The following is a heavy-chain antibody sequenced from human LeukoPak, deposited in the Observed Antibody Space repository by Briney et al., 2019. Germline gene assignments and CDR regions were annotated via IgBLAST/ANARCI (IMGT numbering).Heavy chain of an antibody. J-gene: IGHJ6*02. CDR3: ARTIRFLEWLSYYYYYGMDV. Sequence: PSETLSLTCAVYGGSFSGYYWSWIRQPPGKGLEWIGEINHSGSTNYNPSLKSRVTISVDTSKNQFSLKLSSVTAADTAVYYCARTIRFLEWLSYYYYYGMDVWGQGTTVTVSS. V-gene: IGHV4-34*01. CDR2: INHSGST. CDR1: GGSFSGYY. D-gene: IGHD3-3*01.